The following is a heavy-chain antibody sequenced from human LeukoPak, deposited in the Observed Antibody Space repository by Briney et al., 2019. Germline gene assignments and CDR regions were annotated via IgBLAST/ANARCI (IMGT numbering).Heavy chain of an antibody. J-gene: IGHJ4*02. V-gene: IGHV1-24*01. CDR1: GYTLTELS. CDR2: FDPEDGET. D-gene: IGHD3-22*01. Sequence: ASVKVSCKVSGYTLTELSMHWVRQAPGKGLEWMGGFDPEDGETIYAQKFQGRVTMTRDTSTTTVYVELSSLTSEDTAVYYCARGAIGDSSGYPYDYWGQGTLVTVSS. CDR3: ARGAIGDSSGYPYDY.